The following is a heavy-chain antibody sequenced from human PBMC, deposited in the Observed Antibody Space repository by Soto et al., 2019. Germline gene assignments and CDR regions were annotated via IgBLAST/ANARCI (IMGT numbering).Heavy chain of an antibody. V-gene: IGHV3-43*01. CDR2: ISWVGGST. CDR1: GFTFDDYT. J-gene: IGHJ6*02. CDR3: AKDRGRPYYDFWSGPFYGMDV. D-gene: IGHD3-3*01. Sequence: GGSLRLSCAASGFTFDDYTMHWVRQAPGKGLEWVSLISWVGGSTNYADSVKGRFTISRDNSKNSLYLQMNSLRTEDTALYYCAKDRGRPYYDFWSGPFYGMDVWGQGTTVTVSS.